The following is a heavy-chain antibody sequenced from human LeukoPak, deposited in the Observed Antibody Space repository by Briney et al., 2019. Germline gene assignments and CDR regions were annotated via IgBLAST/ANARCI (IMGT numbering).Heavy chain of an antibody. CDR2: IIPIFGTA. V-gene: IGHV1-69*13. CDR3: ARVVYYDSSGLYGMDV. Sequence: SVKVSCKVSGYTLTELSMHWVRQAPGQGLEWMGGIIPIFGTANYAQKFQGRVTITADESTSTAYMELSSLRSEDTAVYYCARVVYYDSSGLYGMDVWGQGTTVTVSS. J-gene: IGHJ6*02. D-gene: IGHD3-22*01. CDR1: GYTLTELS.